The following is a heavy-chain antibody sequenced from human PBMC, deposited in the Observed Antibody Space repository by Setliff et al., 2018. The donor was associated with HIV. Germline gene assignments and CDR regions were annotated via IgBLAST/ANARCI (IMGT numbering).Heavy chain of an antibody. CDR3: ARHSSGGYLPYYFDY. Sequence: SETLSLTCTVSGGSTSGSSDYWGWIRQPPGKGLEWIGSIFYTGSTYYNPSLKGRVTVSVDTSINQFSLKLSSVTAADTSVYYCARHSSGGYLPYYFDYWGQGTLVTVSS. CDR1: GGSTSGSSDY. CDR2: IFYTGST. J-gene: IGHJ4*02. D-gene: IGHD3-22*01. V-gene: IGHV4-39*01.